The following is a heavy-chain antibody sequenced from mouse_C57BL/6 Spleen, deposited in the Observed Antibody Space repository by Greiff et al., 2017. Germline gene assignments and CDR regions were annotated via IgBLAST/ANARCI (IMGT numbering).Heavy chain of an antibody. Sequence: EVQLVESGGGLVQPGGSLSLSCAASGFTFTDYYMSWVRQPPGKALEWLGFIRNKANGYTTEYSASVKGRFTISRDNSQSILYLQMNALRAEDSATYYCARYRQPYAMDYWGQGTSVTVSS. V-gene: IGHV7-3*01. CDR1: GFTFTDYY. J-gene: IGHJ4*01. D-gene: IGHD3-2*01. CDR2: IRNKANGYTT. CDR3: ARYRQPYAMDY.